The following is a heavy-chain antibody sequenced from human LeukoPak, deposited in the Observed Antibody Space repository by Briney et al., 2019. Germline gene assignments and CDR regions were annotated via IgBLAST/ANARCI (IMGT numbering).Heavy chain of an antibody. Sequence: GGSLRLSCAASGFTFSNYAMHWVRQAPGKALEWVAFIRFDGSNEYYADSVKGRFTISRDNSKNTLSLQMNSLRVEDTAVYYCASQSFARFDPWGQGTLVTVSS. CDR3: ASQSFARFDP. V-gene: IGHV3-30*02. D-gene: IGHD3-16*01. J-gene: IGHJ5*02. CDR1: GFTFSNYA. CDR2: IRFDGSNE.